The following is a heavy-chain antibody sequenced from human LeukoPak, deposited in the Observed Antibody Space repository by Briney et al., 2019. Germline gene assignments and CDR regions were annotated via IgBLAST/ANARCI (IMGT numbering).Heavy chain of an antibody. CDR3: ARGPAAGTSSYMDV. J-gene: IGHJ6*03. CDR1: GGTFSSYA. V-gene: IGHV1-69*05. CDR2: IIPIFGTA. Sequence: SVKVSCKASGGTFSSYAISWVRQAPGQGLEWMGGIIPIFGTANYAQKFQGRVTITTDESTSTAYMELSSLRFEDTAVYYCARGPAAGTSSYMDVWGKGTTVTVSS. D-gene: IGHD6-13*01.